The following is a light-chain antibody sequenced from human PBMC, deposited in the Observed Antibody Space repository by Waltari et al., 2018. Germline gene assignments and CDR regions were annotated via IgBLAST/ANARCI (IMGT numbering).Light chain of an antibody. Sequence: DIQMTQSPSTLSASVGDRVTITCRASQSIPRWLAWYQQKPGKAPKLLIYKASLLESGVPSRCGGGGAGTEFTLTISSLHADDVASYYCQHYDSYSATFGRGTKIEIK. CDR1: QSIPRW. J-gene: IGKJ3*01. CDR3: QHYDSYSAT. CDR2: KAS. V-gene: IGKV1-5*03.